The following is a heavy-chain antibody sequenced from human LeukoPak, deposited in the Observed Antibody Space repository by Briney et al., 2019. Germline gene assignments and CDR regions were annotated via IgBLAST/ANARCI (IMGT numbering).Heavy chain of an antibody. D-gene: IGHD3-9*01. CDR3: TRVHYDILTGYSHAFDM. CDR2: ISGSGGST. J-gene: IGHJ3*02. CDR1: GFTFSSYG. V-gene: IGHV3-23*01. Sequence: PGGSLRLSCAASGFTFSSYGMSWVRQAPGKGLEWVSAISGSGGSTYYADSVKGRFTISRDNSKNTLYLQMNSLRAEDTGVYYCTRVHYDILTGYSHAFDMWGQGTMVTVSS.